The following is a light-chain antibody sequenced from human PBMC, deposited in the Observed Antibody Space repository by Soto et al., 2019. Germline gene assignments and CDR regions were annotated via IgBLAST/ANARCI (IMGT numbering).Light chain of an antibody. Sequence: QSVLTQPASVSESPGQSITISCTGTSSDVGGYEFVSWYQQYPGKAPKLMIYEGSKRPSGVSDRFSGSKSGNTASLTISGLQAEDEADYFCCSYAGGSNVFGAGTKLTVL. CDR1: SSDVGGYEF. CDR2: EGS. V-gene: IGLV2-23*03. J-gene: IGLJ1*01. CDR3: CSYAGGSNV.